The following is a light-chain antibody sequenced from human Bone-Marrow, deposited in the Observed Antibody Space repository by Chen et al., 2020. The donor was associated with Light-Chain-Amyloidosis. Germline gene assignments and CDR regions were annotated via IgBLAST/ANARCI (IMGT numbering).Light chain of an antibody. Sequence: AIQLTQSPSSLSASVGDRVTITCRASQGINSGLAWYQQKPGKAPKLLIYDASSLERGVPSRFSGSGSGTGFTLTISSLQPEDFASYYCQQFHNYPLTFGGGIKVEIK. V-gene: IGKV1D-13*01. CDR1: QGINSG. J-gene: IGKJ4*01. CDR2: DAS. CDR3: QQFHNYPLT.